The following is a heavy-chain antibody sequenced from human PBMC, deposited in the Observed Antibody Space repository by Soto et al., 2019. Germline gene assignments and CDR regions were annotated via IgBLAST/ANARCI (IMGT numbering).Heavy chain of an antibody. J-gene: IGHJ6*02. D-gene: IGHD6-13*01. Sequence: SQTLSLTCVISGDSVSSNSAAWNWIRQSPSRGLEWLGRTYYRSKWYNDYAVSVKSRITINPDTSKNQFSLQLNSVTPEDTAVYYCARDLLRYSNDRGENYYYGMDVWGQGTTVTVSS. V-gene: IGHV6-1*01. CDR1: GDSVSSNSAA. CDR3: ARDLLRYSNDRGENYYYGMDV. CDR2: TYYRSKWYN.